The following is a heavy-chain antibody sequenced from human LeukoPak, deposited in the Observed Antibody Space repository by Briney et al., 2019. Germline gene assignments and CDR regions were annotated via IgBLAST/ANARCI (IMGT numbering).Heavy chain of an antibody. J-gene: IGHJ3*02. CDR2: IYSGGST. D-gene: IGHD3-16*01. CDR3: ARDLHGYVAVDI. V-gene: IGHV3-53*05. CDR1: GFTVSSNY. Sequence: PGGSLRLSCAASGFTVSSNYMSWVRQAPGKGLEGVSVIYSGGSTYYADSVKGRFTISRDNSKNTLYLQMNSLRAEDTAVYYCARDLHGYVAVDIWGQGTMVTVSS.